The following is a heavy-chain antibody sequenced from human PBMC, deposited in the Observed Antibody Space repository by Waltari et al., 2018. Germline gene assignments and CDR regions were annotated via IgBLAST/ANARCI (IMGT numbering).Heavy chain of an antibody. J-gene: IGHJ4*02. Sequence: EVQLVESGGGLVKPGGSLRLSCAASGFTFSSYSMNWVRQAPGKGLEWGSSISSSSSYIYYADSVKGRFTISRDNAKNSLYLQMNSLRAEDTAVYYCARVSDTAMGRDYWGQGTLVTVSS. V-gene: IGHV3-21*01. CDR3: ARVSDTAMGRDY. CDR2: ISSSSSYI. CDR1: GFTFSSYS. D-gene: IGHD5-18*01.